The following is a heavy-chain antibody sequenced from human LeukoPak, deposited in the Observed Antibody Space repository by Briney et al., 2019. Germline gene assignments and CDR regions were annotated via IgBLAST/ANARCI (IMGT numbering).Heavy chain of an antibody. J-gene: IGHJ4*02. CDR1: GGSISTYY. CDR2: IYYTGST. V-gene: IGHV4-59*01. CDR3: ARGGGNGYYFDY. Sequence: KPSETLSLTCTVSGGSISTYYWSWIRQPPGKGLEWIGYIYYTGSTNYNPSLKSRVTLSVDTSKNQFSLKLSSVTAADTAVYYCARGGGNGYYFDYWGQGTLVTVSS. D-gene: IGHD1-1*01.